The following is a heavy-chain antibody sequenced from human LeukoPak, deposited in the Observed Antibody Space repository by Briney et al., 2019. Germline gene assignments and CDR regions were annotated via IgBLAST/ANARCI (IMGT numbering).Heavy chain of an antibody. Sequence: ASVKVSCKASGYSFTGHYMHWVRQAPGQGLEWMGWINPNSGDTNYAQKFQDRVTMTRDTSISTAYIELNFLRSDDTAVFYCARGDYYGSPKVVAAWGQGTLVTVSS. CDR1: GYSFTGHY. V-gene: IGHV1-2*02. CDR2: INPNSGDT. J-gene: IGHJ5*02. CDR3: ARGDYYGSPKVVAA. D-gene: IGHD3-10*01.